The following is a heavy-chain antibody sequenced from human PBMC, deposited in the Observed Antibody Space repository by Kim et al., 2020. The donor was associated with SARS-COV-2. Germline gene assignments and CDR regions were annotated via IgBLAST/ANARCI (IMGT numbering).Heavy chain of an antibody. J-gene: IGHJ4*02. D-gene: IGHD6-13*01. CDR2: IYSGGST. CDR1: GFTVSSNY. CDR3: ARASYGYSSSWYAYFDY. Sequence: GGSLRLSCAASGFTVSSNYMSWVRQAPGKGLEWVSVIYSGGSTYYADSVKGRFTISRDNSKNTLYLQMNSLRAEDTAVYYCARASYGYSSSWYAYFDYWGQGTLVTVSS. V-gene: IGHV3-53*01.